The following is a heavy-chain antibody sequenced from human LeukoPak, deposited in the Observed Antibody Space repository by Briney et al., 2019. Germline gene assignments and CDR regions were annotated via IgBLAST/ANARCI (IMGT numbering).Heavy chain of an antibody. J-gene: IGHJ4*02. CDR1: GYTFTSYG. V-gene: IGHV1-2*02. Sequence: ASVKVSCKASGYTFTSYGISWVRQAPGQGLEWMGWINPNSGGTNYAQKFQGRVTMTRDTSISTAYMELSRLRSDDTAVYYCARTRGTAMGNWGQGTLVTVSS. CDR3: ARTRGTAMGN. CDR2: INPNSGGT. D-gene: IGHD5-18*01.